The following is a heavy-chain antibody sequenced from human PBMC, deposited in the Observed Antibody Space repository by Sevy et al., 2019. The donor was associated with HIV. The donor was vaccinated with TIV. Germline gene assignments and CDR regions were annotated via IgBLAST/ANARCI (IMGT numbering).Heavy chain of an antibody. CDR3: ARDSDNYDILTGYYPFDY. D-gene: IGHD3-9*01. V-gene: IGHV1-46*01. Sequence: ASVKVSCKASGYTFTSQYMHWVRQAPGQGLEWMGIINPSGGSTSYAQKFQGRVTMTRDRSTSTGYMEQSSLRSEDTAVYYCARDSDNYDILTGYYPFDYWGQGTLVTVSS. J-gene: IGHJ4*02. CDR1: GYTFTSQY. CDR2: INPSGGST.